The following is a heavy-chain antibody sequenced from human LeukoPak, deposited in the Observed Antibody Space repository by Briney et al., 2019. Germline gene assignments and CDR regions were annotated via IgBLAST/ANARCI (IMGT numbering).Heavy chain of an antibody. V-gene: IGHV3-30*02. D-gene: IGHD3-3*01. CDR1: GFTFSSYG. CDR3: AKDRAIFGVVTAFDY. Sequence: GGSLRLSCAASGFTFSSYGMHWVRQAPGKGLEGVAFIRYDGSNKYYADSVKGRFTISRDNSKNMLYLQMNSLRAEDTAVYYCAKDRAIFGVVTAFDYWGQGTLITVSS. J-gene: IGHJ4*02. CDR2: IRYDGSNK.